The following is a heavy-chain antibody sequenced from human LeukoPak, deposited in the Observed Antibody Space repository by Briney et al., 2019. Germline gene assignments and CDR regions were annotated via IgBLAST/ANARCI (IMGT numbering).Heavy chain of an antibody. V-gene: IGHV4-34*01. CDR1: GGPFSGYY. D-gene: IGHD2-2*01. CDR2: IHHSGST. CDR3: ARGGVSVVPAAPTHYGLGV. J-gene: IGHJ6*02. Sequence: SSETLSLTCAVYGGPFSGYYWSWIRQPPGKGLEWIGEIHHSGSTNYIPSLKSRVTISVDTSKNQVSLKLRSVTAADTAVYYCARGGVSVVPAAPTHYGLGVWGQGTTVTVSS.